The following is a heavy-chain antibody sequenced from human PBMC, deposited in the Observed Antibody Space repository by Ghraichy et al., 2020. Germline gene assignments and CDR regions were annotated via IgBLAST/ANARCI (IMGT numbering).Heavy chain of an antibody. V-gene: IGHV3-21*01. CDR1: GFTFSSYS. CDR3: ARDVPYSYGYFDY. CDR2: ISSSSSYI. Sequence: GGSLRLSCAASGFTFSSYSMNWVRQAPGKRLEWVSSISSSSSYIYYADSVKGRFTISRDNAKNSLYLQMNSLRAEDTAVYYCARDVPYSYGYFDYWGQGTLVTVSS. J-gene: IGHJ4*02. D-gene: IGHD5-18*01.